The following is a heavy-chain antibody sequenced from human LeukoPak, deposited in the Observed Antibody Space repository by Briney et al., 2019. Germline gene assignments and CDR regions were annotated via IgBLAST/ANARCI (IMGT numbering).Heavy chain of an antibody. Sequence: GGSLRLSCAASGFTFSSYAMSWVRRAPGKGLEWVSAISGSGGSTYYADSVKGRFTISRDNSKNTLYLQMNSLRAEDTAVYYCATRTASSGWHGIDYWGQGTLVTVSS. J-gene: IGHJ4*02. V-gene: IGHV3-23*01. CDR3: ATRTASSGWHGIDY. CDR2: ISGSGGST. D-gene: IGHD6-19*01. CDR1: GFTFSSYA.